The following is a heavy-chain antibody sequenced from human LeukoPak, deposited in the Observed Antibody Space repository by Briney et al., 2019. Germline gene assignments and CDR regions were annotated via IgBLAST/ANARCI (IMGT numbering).Heavy chain of an antibody. CDR1: GASY. V-gene: IGHV4-39*07. CDR3: ASLRADGGNYPRFDY. CDR2: IYSTGGT. J-gene: IGHJ4*02. D-gene: IGHD4-23*01. Sequence: SETLSFTCTVSGASYWGWVRQSPEMGLEWIGSIYSTGGTYYNPSLKSRLTISLDTSKRQFSLKMTSMTAADTAVYYCASLRADGGNYPRFDYWGQGALVTVSA.